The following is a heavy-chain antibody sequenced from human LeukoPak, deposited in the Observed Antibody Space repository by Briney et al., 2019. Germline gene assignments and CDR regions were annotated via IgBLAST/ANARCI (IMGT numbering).Heavy chain of an antibody. D-gene: IGHD2-21*01. J-gene: IGHJ3*02. Sequence: SETLSLTCTVSGGSISSYYWSWIRQPPGKGLEWIGYIYYSGSTNYNPSLKSRVTISVDTSKNQFSLKLSSVTAADTAVYYCTRDPTLNSIAYAFDILGQGTMVTVSS. CDR3: TRDPTLNSIAYAFDI. V-gene: IGHV4-59*01. CDR1: GGSISSYY. CDR2: IYYSGST.